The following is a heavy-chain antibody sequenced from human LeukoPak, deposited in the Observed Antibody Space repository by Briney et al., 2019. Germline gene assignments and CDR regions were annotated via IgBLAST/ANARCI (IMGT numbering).Heavy chain of an antibody. CDR3: AKGRGVYDFWSGYYTFDY. D-gene: IGHD3-3*01. V-gene: IGHV3-30*18. Sequence: GRSLRLSCAASGLTLTSSGMHWVRQAPGKGLEWVAVISYDGSNKYYADSVKGRFTISRDNSKNTLYLQMNSLRAEDTAVYYCAKGRGVYDFWSGYYTFDYWGQGTLVTVSS. CDR1: GLTLTSSG. J-gene: IGHJ4*02. CDR2: ISYDGSNK.